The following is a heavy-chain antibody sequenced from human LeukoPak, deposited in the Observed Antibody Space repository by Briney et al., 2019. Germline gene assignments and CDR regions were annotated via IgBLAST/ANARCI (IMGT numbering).Heavy chain of an antibody. V-gene: IGHV5-51*01. CDR2: IYPGDSDT. Sequence: GESLKISCKASGYSFSTYWIGWVRQMPGKGLEWIGIIYPGDSDTRYSPSFVGQVTISADRSINTAYLQWSSLKDSDTAMYCCAKRWADTSGSQHYFDYWGQGTLVTVSS. CDR3: AKRWADTSGSQHYFDY. D-gene: IGHD3-22*01. CDR1: GYSFSTYW. J-gene: IGHJ4*02.